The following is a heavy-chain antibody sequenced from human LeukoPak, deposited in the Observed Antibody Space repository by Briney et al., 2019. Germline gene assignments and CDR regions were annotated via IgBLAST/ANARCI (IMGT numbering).Heavy chain of an antibody. CDR3: AKVPSSASGWYRFDY. J-gene: IGHJ4*02. CDR1: VYTFGFYP. V-gene: IGHV3-43*02. D-gene: IGHD6-19*01. Sequence: PGGSLRLSCTPSVYTFGFYPAHGPRQTTEEAGVWLSHISGDGGSTYFADSVKGRFTVSRDNSKNSLYLQMNSLRPEDTALYYCAKVPSSASGWYRFDYWGQGTLVTVSS. CDR2: ISGDGGST.